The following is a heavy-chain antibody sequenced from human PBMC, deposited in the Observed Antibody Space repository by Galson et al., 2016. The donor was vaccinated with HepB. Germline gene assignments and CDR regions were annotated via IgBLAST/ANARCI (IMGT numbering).Heavy chain of an antibody. V-gene: IGHV3-21*01. J-gene: IGHJ4*02. Sequence: SLRLSCAASGFTFSSYSMNWVRQAPGKGLEWVSSISSSSYIYYADSVKGRFTISRDNAKNSLYLQMNSLRAGDTAVYYCARGDIVGAIFDYWGQGTLVTVSS. CDR2: ISSSSYI. CDR3: ARGDIVGAIFDY. D-gene: IGHD1-26*01. CDR1: GFTFSSYS.